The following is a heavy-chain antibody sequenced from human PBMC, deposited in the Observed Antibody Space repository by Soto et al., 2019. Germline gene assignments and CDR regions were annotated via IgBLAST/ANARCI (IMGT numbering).Heavy chain of an antibody. CDR3: AGSGSSGRELDY. D-gene: IGHD1-26*01. CDR2: INAGNGNT. V-gene: IGHV1-3*01. J-gene: IGHJ4*02. Sequence: ASVKVSCKASGYTFTSYAMHWVRQAPGQRLEWMGWINAGNGNTKYSQKFQGRVTITRDTSASTAYMELSSLRSEDTAVYYCAGSGSSGRELDYWGQGTLVTVSS. CDR1: GYTFTSYA.